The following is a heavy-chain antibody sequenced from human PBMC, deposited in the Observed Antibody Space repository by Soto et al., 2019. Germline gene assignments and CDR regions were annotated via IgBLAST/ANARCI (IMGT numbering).Heavy chain of an antibody. D-gene: IGHD3-10*01. CDR3: AREWSTSGDLDY. CDR2: ISYDGNIK. CDR1: GFTFSSHS. V-gene: IGHV3-30-3*01. J-gene: IGHJ4*02. Sequence: QVQLVESGGGVVQPGMSLRLSCAASGFTFSSHSIQWVRQAPGKGLEWVAVISYDGNIKYYADSVRGRFTISRDNSKNTLYLQMNSLRPEDTAVYYCAREWSTSGDLDYWGQGPLVIVSS.